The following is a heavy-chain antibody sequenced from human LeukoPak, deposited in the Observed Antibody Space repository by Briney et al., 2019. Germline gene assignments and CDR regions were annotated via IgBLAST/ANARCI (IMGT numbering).Heavy chain of an antibody. J-gene: IGHJ4*02. CDR2: ISYDGSNK. Sequence: PGRSLRLSCAASGFTFSSYAMHWVRQAPGKGLEWVAVISYDGSNKYYADSVKGRFTISRDNSKNTLYLQMNSLRAEDTAVYYCARGFWYGSGSYYNMWGQGTLVTVSS. CDR3: ARGFWYGSGSYYNM. V-gene: IGHV3-30-3*01. CDR1: GFTFSSYA. D-gene: IGHD3-10*01.